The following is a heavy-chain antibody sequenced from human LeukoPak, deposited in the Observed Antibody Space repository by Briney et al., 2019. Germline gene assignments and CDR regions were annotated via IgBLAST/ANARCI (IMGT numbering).Heavy chain of an antibody. CDR1: GFAFNSQT. Sequence: GGSLRLSCAASGFAFNSQTMSWVRQAPGKGLEWVANIKKDGSEKYYVDSVKGRFTISRDNAKNSLYLQMNSLRAEDTAVYYCAANWGSDYWGQGTLVTVSS. CDR2: IKKDGSEK. CDR3: AANWGSDY. V-gene: IGHV3-7*01. J-gene: IGHJ4*02. D-gene: IGHD7-27*01.